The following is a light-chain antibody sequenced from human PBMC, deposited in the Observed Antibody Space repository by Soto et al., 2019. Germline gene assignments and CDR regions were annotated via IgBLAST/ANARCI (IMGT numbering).Light chain of an antibody. CDR2: EVT. CDR3: SSYTGDRHVYV. J-gene: IGLJ1*01. V-gene: IGLV2-8*01. Sequence: QSALTQPPSASGSPGQSVSISCTGTGSDVGTYNFVSWYQQHPGKAPKLLIYEVTKRPSGVPDRFSGSKSGNTASLTVSGLQAEDEAEYFCSSYTGDRHVYVFGTGTKLTVL. CDR1: GSDVGTYNF.